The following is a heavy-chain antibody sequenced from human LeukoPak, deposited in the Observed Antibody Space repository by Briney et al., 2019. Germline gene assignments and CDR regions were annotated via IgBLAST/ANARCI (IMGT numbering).Heavy chain of an antibody. CDR2: ISAYNGNT. D-gene: IGHD6-19*01. J-gene: IGHJ4*02. CDR1: GYTFTSYG. CDR3: ARDIPVAGELFFDY. Sequence: ASVKVSCKASGYTFTSYGISWVRQAPGQGLEWMGWISAYNGNTNYAQNLQGRVTMTTDTSTSTAYMELRSLRSDDTAVYYCARDIPVAGELFFDYWGQGTLVTVSS. V-gene: IGHV1-18*01.